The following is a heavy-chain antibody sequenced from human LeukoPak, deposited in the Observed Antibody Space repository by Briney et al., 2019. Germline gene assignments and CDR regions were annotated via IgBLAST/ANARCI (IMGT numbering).Heavy chain of an antibody. Sequence: ASVKVSCKASGGTFSSYAISWVRQAPGQGLEWMGWISAYNGNTNYAQKLQGRVTMTTDTSTSTAYMELRSLRSDDTAVYYCANPLNPYYYYYGMDVWGQGTTVTVSS. J-gene: IGHJ6*02. CDR2: ISAYNGNT. CDR3: ANPLNPYYYYYGMDV. V-gene: IGHV1-18*01. CDR1: GGTFSSYA.